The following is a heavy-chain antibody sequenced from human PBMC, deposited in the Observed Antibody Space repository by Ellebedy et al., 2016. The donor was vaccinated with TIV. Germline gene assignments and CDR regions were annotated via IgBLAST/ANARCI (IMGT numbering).Heavy chain of an antibody. CDR1: GFTFSTYW. CDR3: ARGNRTFNP. CDR2: INTDGSST. V-gene: IGHV3-74*01. D-gene: IGHD1-14*01. J-gene: IGHJ5*02. Sequence: GESLKISCAASGFTFSTYWMHWVRQAPGKGLMWVSRINTDGSSTGYADPVKGRFAISSDNAKTSIYLQMNSLRAEDTAVYYCARGNRTFNPWGQGTLVTVSS.